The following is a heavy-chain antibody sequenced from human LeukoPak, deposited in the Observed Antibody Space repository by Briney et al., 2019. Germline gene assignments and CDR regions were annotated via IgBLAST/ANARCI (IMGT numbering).Heavy chain of an antibody. J-gene: IGHJ4*02. V-gene: IGHV4-39*07. CDR3: ARRRYCSSTSCFRYYFDY. CDR2: IYYSGST. D-gene: IGHD2-2*01. Sequence: SETLSLTCIVSGGSISSSSYYWGWIRQPPGKGLEWIGSIYYSGSTYYNPSLKSRVTISVDTSKNQFSLKLSSVTAADTAVYYCARRRYCSSTSCFRYYFDYWGQGTLVTVSS. CDR1: GGSISSSSYY.